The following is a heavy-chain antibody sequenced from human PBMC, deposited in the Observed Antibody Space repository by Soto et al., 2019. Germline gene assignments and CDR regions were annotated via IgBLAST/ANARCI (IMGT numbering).Heavy chain of an antibody. V-gene: IGHV1-2*04. Sequence: GASVKVSCKASGYTFTGYYMHWVRQAPGQGLEWMGWINPNSGGTNYAQKFQGWVTMTRDTSISTAYMELSRLRSDDTAVYYYANGYSSSSDAYDIWGQGTMVTVSS. D-gene: IGHD6-6*01. CDR1: GYTFTGYY. J-gene: IGHJ3*02. CDR2: INPNSGGT. CDR3: ANGYSSSSDAYDI.